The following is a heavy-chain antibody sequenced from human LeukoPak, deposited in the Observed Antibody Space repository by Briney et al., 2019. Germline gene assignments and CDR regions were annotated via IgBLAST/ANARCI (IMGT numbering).Heavy chain of an antibody. V-gene: IGHV3-7*01. CDR2: INKDGTEK. J-gene: IGHJ4*02. CDR3: TRGGRGTSYYWQY. D-gene: IGHD1-26*01. CDR1: QLTFSSYC. Sequence: GGSLRLSCAAYQLTFSSYCMTWLRQGPGKGLEWVATINKDGTEKYYVDSVKGRFTISRDNAENSLYLHMNSLRADDTAVYYCTRGGRGTSYYWQYWGQGTLVTVSS.